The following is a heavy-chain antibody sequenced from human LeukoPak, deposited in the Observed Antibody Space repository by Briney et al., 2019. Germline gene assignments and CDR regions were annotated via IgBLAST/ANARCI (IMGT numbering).Heavy chain of an antibody. Sequence: GGSLRLSCADSGFSLSNNWMSWLRQAPGKGLEWVAHINPDGREKFYVDSVKGRFTISRDNAKRSLSLQMNSLRVGDTALYHCATWGDYVQNWGQGTLVTVSS. D-gene: IGHD7-27*01. CDR3: ATWGDYVQN. J-gene: IGHJ1*01. CDR1: GFSLSNNW. V-gene: IGHV3-7*01. CDR2: INPDGREK.